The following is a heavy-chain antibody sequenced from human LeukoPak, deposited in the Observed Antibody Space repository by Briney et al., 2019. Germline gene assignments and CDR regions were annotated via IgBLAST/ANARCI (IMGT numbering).Heavy chain of an antibody. CDR3: ASGEGYSYDWIPAYYFDY. CDR1: GFTVSSNY. D-gene: IGHD5-18*01. Sequence: GGSLRLSCAASGFTVSSNYMSWVRQAPGKGLEWVSVIYSGGSTYYADSVKGRFTISRDNSKNTLYLQMNSLRAEDTAVYYCASGEGYSYDWIPAYYFDYWGQGTLVTVSS. CDR2: IYSGGST. J-gene: IGHJ4*02. V-gene: IGHV3-66*01.